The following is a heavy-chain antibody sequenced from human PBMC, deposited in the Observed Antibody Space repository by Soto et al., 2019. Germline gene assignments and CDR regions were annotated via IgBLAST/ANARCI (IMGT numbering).Heavy chain of an antibody. CDR2: ISSTTNYI. Sequence: EVQLVESGGGLVKPGGALRLSCAASGFTFTRYSMNWVLQAPGKGLEWVSSISSTTNYISYGDSMKGRFPISSDNAKNSLYLEMNSRRAEDTAVYYCARESEDLTSNFDYWGQGTLVTVSS. J-gene: IGHJ4*02. CDR1: GFTFTRYS. V-gene: IGHV3-21*01. CDR3: ARESEDLTSNFDY.